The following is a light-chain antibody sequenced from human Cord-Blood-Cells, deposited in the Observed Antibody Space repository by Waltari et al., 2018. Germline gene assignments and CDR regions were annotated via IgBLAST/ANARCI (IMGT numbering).Light chain of an antibody. Sequence: DIQMTQSPSSLSASVGDRVTITCQASQDISNYLNWYQQKPGKAPKLLIYDAANLETGVPSRFRGSGSGTDFTFTISSLQPEDIATYYCQQYDNRAWTFGQGTKVEIK. V-gene: IGKV1-33*01. CDR1: QDISNY. J-gene: IGKJ1*01. CDR3: QQYDNRAWT. CDR2: DAA.